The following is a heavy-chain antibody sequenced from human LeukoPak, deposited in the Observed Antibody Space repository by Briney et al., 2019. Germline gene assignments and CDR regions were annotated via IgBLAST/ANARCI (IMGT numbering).Heavy chain of an antibody. D-gene: IGHD6-13*01. CDR2: IYYSGST. J-gene: IGHJ4*02. CDR3: ARGEDGSSDPPFDY. Sequence: PSETLSLTCTVSGGSISSNSYYWGWIRQPPGKGLEWIGYIYYSGSTYYNPSLKSRVTISVDTSKNQFSLKLSSVTAADTAVYYCARGEDGSSDPPFDYWGQGTLVTVSS. CDR1: GGSISSNSYY. V-gene: IGHV4-39*07.